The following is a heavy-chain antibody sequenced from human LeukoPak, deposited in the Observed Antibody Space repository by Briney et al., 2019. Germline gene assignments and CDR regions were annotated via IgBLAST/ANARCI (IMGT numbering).Heavy chain of an antibody. CDR2: ISSSSTI. Sequence: PGGSLRLPCAASGFTFSTYSMNWVRQAPGKGLEWVSYISSSSTIYYADSVKGRFTISRDNAKNSLYLQMNTLRDEDTAVYYCARDTMVRGVNPPYHFDYWGQGTLVTVSS. D-gene: IGHD3-10*01. V-gene: IGHV3-48*02. CDR3: ARDTMVRGVNPPYHFDY. J-gene: IGHJ4*02. CDR1: GFTFSTYS.